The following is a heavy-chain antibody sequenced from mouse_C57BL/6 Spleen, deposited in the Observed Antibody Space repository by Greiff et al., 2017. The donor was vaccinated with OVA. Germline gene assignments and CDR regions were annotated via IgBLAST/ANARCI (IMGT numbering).Heavy chain of an antibody. J-gene: IGHJ3*01. CDR2: INYDGSST. Sequence: EVQRVESEGGLVQPGSSMKLSCTASGFTFSDYYMAWVRQVPEKGLEWVANINYDGSSTYYLDSLKSRFIISRDNAKNILYLQMSSLKSEDTATYYCARDESSSWGFAYWGQGTLVTVSA. D-gene: IGHD1-1*01. V-gene: IGHV5-16*01. CDR3: ARDESSSWGFAY. CDR1: GFTFSDYY.